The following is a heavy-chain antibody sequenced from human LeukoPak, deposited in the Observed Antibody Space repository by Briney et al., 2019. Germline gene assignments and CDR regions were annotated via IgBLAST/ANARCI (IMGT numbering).Heavy chain of an antibody. CDR2: INVGNGNT. V-gene: IGHV1-3*01. Sequence: ASVKVSCKASGYTFTSYVMHWVRQAPGQRLEWLGWINVGNGNTKYSQKFQGRVTITRDTSASTAYMELSSLKSEDTAVYYCARDHGGHKLVAFDIWGQGTMVTVSS. J-gene: IGHJ3*02. CDR3: ARDHGGHKLVAFDI. CDR1: GYTFTSYV. D-gene: IGHD3-16*01.